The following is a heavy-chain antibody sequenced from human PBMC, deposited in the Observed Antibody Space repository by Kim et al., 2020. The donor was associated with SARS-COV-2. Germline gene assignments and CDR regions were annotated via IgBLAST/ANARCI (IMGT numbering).Heavy chain of an antibody. Sequence: GGSLRLSCAASGFTFSSYAMSWVRQAPGKGLEWVSAISGSGGSTYYADSVKGRFTISRDNSKNTLYLQMNSLRAEDTAVYYCAKDVSSSWEYEDAFDIWGQGTMVTVSS. CDR2: ISGSGGST. CDR1: GFTFSSYA. CDR3: AKDVSSSWEYEDAFDI. J-gene: IGHJ3*02. D-gene: IGHD6-13*01. V-gene: IGHV3-23*01.